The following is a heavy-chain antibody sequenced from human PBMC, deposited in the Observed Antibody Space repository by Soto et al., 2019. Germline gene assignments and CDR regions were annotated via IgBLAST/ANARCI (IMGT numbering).Heavy chain of an antibody. Sequence: RGSLRISCVASGFTFSTNVLHWVRQAPGKGPEWVAVMSPAGNIKIYTDAVKGRFTISRDNSRNTLFLEMSSLRREDSAMYYCAKELHTSSGWSQVIYWGQGTLVTVSS. J-gene: IGHJ4*02. CDR2: MSPAGNIK. CDR1: GFTFSTNV. V-gene: IGHV3-30-3*01. D-gene: IGHD6-19*01. CDR3: AKELHTSSGWSQVIY.